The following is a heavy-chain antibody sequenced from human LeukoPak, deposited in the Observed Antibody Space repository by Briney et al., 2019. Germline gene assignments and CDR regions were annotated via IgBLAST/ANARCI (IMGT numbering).Heavy chain of an antibody. V-gene: IGHV3-49*03. CDR2: IRSKAYGGTT. CDR1: GFTFGDYA. Sequence: GRSLRLSCTASGFTFGDYAMSWFRQAPGKGLEWAGFIRSKAYGGTTEYAASVKGRFTISRDDSKSIAYLQMNSLKTEDTAVYYCTRDPTYDSSGYVFDYWGQGTLVTVSS. J-gene: IGHJ4*02. CDR3: TRDPTYDSSGYVFDY. D-gene: IGHD3-22*01.